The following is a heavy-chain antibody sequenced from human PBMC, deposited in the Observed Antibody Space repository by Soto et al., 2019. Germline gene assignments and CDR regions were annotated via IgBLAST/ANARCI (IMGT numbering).Heavy chain of an antibody. CDR3: ARDTIVVVVAATLCDAFDI. J-gene: IGHJ3*02. CDR1: GGSFSGYY. CDR2: INHSGST. D-gene: IGHD2-15*01. Sequence: SETLSLTCAVYGGSFSGYYWIWIRQPPGKGLEWIGEINHSGSTNYNPSLKSRVTISVDTSKNQFSLKLSSVTAADTAVYYCARDTIVVVVAATLCDAFDIWGQGTMVTVSS. V-gene: IGHV4-34*01.